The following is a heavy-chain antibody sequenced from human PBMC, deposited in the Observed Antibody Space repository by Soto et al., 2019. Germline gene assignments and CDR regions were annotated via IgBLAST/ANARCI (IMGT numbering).Heavy chain of an antibody. J-gene: IGHJ3*02. CDR3: TTDMAGATFAFDI. Sequence: LRLSCAASGFTFSNAWMSWVRQSPGKGPEWVGRIKSKTDGGTTDYAAPVKGRFTISRDDSKNTLYLQMNSLKTEDTAVYYCTTDMAGATFAFDIWGQGTTVTVSS. V-gene: IGHV3-15*01. CDR2: IKSKTDGGTT. CDR1: GFTFSNAW. D-gene: IGHD1-26*01.